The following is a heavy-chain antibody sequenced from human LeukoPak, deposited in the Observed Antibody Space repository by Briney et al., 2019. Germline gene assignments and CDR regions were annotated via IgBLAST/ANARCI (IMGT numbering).Heavy chain of an antibody. V-gene: IGHV1-2*06. D-gene: IGHD2-2*01. CDR2: INPNSGDT. J-gene: IGHJ4*02. CDR3: ARDYCSSTSCLFDY. Sequence: VASGKVSSKASGYTFTGYHMHWVRQAPGQGLEWMGRINPNSGDTNYAQKFQGRVTMTRDTSISTAYMELSRLRSDDTAVYYCARDYCSSTSCLFDYWGQGTLVTVSS. CDR1: GYTFTGYH.